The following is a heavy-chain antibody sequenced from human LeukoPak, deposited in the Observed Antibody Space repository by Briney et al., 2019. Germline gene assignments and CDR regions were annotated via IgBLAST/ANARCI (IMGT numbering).Heavy chain of an antibody. CDR3: ARMGARDYFDY. CDR2: ISYDGSNE. V-gene: IGHV3-30*03. Sequence: QPGRSLRLSCAASGFTFSSYGMHWVRQAPGKGLEWVTVISYDGSNEYFADSVKGRFTISRDNSKNTLYLQMSSLRAEDTAVYYCARMGARDYFDYWGQGTLVTVSS. J-gene: IGHJ4*02. D-gene: IGHD1-26*01. CDR1: GFTFSSYG.